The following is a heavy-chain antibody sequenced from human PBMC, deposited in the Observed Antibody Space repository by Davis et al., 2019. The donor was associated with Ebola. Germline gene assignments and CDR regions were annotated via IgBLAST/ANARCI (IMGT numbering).Heavy chain of an antibody. V-gene: IGHV4-61*01. CDR1: GGSVSSGSYY. D-gene: IGHD3-10*01. Sequence: SETLSLTCTVSGGSVSSGSYYWSWIRQPPGRGLEWIGYIYYSGSTNYNPSLKSRVTISVDTSKNQFSLKLSSVTAADTAVYYCAREGYYYGSGSTNWFDPWGQGTLVTVSS. CDR3: AREGYYYGSGSTNWFDP. J-gene: IGHJ5*02. CDR2: IYYSGST.